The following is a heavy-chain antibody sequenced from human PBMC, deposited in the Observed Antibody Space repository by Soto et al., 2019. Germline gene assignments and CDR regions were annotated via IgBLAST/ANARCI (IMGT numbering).Heavy chain of an antibody. CDR2: IYYTGNT. D-gene: IGHD5-12*01. J-gene: IGHJ4*02. CDR3: ARHADVATNMDLAYFKS. V-gene: IGHV4-61*01. CDR1: GDSLTSGRYY. Sequence: SETMSLTCTVSGDSLTSGRYYWSWIRQPPGKGPEWIGSIYYTGNTKYSPSVKGRVTLSIDTPKNQFSLRVNSVTAADTAVYYCARHADVATNMDLAYFKSWGEGTLVTAPQ.